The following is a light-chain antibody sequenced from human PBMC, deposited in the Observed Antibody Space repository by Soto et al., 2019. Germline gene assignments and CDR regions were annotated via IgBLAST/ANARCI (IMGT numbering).Light chain of an antibody. CDR1: SSDVGGYNH. V-gene: IGLV2-14*03. CDR2: DVS. CDR3: SSYTATRTVV. J-gene: IGLJ3*02. Sequence: QSALTQPASVSGSPGQSITIACTGTSSDVGGYNHVSWYQVHPGKAPGLVIYDVSIRPPAVSDRFSGSTSGNTASLTISGLQAEDEADYYCSSYTATRTVVFGGGTKVTVL.